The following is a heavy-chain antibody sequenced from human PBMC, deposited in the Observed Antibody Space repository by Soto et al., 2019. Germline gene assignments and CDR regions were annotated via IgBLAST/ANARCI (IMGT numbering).Heavy chain of an antibody. Sequence: QVQLVESVGGVVQPGRSLRLSCAASGFTFSSYGMHWVRQAPGKGLEWVAVISYDGSNKYYADSVKGRFTISRDNSKNTLYLQMNSLRAEDTAVYYCAKDFARYNWNDYVYWGQGTLVTVSS. D-gene: IGHD1-20*01. V-gene: IGHV3-30*18. CDR1: GFTFSSYG. J-gene: IGHJ4*02. CDR2: ISYDGSNK. CDR3: AKDFARYNWNDYVY.